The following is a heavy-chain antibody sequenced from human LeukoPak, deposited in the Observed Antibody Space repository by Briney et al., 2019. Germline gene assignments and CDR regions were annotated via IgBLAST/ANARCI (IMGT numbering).Heavy chain of an antibody. V-gene: IGHV3-30*01. CDR3: ARDTSGAFDI. CDR2: ISYDGSNK. CDR1: GFTFSSYA. Sequence: GGSLRLSCAASGFTFSSYAMHWVRQAPGKGLEWVAVISYDGSNKYYADSVKGRFTISRDNSKNTLYLQMNSLRAEDTAVYYCARDTSGAFDIWGQGTMVTVS. J-gene: IGHJ3*02.